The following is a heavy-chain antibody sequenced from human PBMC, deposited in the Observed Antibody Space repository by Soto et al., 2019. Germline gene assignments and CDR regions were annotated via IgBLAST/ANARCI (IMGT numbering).Heavy chain of an antibody. CDR2: IYYSGST. Sequence: SETLSLTCTVSGGSISSGGYYWSWIRQHPGKGLEWIGYIYYSGSTHYNPSLKSRVTISVDTSKNQFSLKLSSVTAADTAVYYCARDSTILEAYYDIFSPHASDIWGQGTMVTVSS. J-gene: IGHJ3*02. CDR3: ARDSTILEAYYDIFSPHASDI. V-gene: IGHV4-31*03. D-gene: IGHD3-9*01. CDR1: GGSISSGGYY.